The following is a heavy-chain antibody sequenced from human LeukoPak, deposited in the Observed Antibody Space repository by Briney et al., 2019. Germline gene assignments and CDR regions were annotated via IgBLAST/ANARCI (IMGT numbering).Heavy chain of an antibody. CDR3: ARTLSYDSSGYYSTPIDY. CDR1: GFTFDDYG. CDR2: INWNGGST. V-gene: IGHV3-20*04. Sequence: RPGGSLRLSCAASGFTFDDYGMSWVRQAPGKGLEWVSGINWNGGSTGYADSVMGRFTISRDNAKNSLYLQMNSLRAEDTALYYCARTLSYDSSGYYSTPIDYWGQGTLVTVSS. D-gene: IGHD3-22*01. J-gene: IGHJ4*02.